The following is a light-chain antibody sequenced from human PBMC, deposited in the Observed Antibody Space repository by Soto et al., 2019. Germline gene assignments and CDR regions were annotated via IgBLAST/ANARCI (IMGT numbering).Light chain of an antibody. J-gene: IGKJ1*01. CDR2: WAS. CDR1: QSLLYRSKNKDY. CDR3: QQYFNTPWT. V-gene: IGKV4-1*01. Sequence: DIIMTQSPESLAVSLGERATINCKSSQSLLYRSKNKDYLAWYQQKPGQPPRLLIYWASTRESGVSDRFRGSGSGTDFTLTVTSMQAEDVAVYYCQQYFNTPWTFGQGTKVEIK.